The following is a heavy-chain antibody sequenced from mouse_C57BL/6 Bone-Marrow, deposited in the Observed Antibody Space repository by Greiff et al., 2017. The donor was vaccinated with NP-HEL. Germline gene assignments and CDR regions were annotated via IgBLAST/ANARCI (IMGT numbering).Heavy chain of an antibody. D-gene: IGHD1-1*01. CDR1: GHTFTDYE. V-gene: IGHV1-15*01. J-gene: IGHJ4*01. CDR3: TRIFYYYGSSYGYAMDY. CDR2: IDPETGGT. Sequence: VQLQQSGAELVRPGASVTLSCKASGHTFTDYEMHWVKQTPVHGLEWIGAIDPETGGTAYNQKFKGKAILTADKSSSTAYMELRSLTSEDSAVYYCTRIFYYYGSSYGYAMDYWGQGTSVTVSS.